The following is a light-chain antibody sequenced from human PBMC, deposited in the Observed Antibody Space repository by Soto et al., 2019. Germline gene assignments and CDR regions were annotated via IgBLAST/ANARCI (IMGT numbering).Light chain of an antibody. V-gene: IGLV2-14*03. CDR1: SSDVGGYNF. J-gene: IGLJ2*01. CDR2: DVS. CDR3: SSFTSSDTLVV. Sequence: QSALTQPASVSGSPGQSITISCTGTSSDVGGYNFVSWYQHHPAKAPKLMIYDVSNRPSGVSNRFSGSKSGNTASLTISGLQAEDEAHYYCSSFTSSDTLVVFGGGTQRPS.